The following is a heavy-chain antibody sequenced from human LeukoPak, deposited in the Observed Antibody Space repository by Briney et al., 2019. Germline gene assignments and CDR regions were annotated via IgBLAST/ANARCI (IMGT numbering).Heavy chain of an antibody. CDR3: ARLDCSSTSCYVSY. J-gene: IGHJ4*02. CDR2: IYPGDSDI. V-gene: IGHV5-51*01. Sequence: GESLKISCKASGDSFAYWIGWVRQMPGKGLEWMGIIYPGDSDIRYSPSFQGQVTISADKSISTAYLQWSSLKASDTATYYCARLDCSSTSCYVSYWGQGTLVTVSS. CDR1: GDSFAYW. D-gene: IGHD2-2*01.